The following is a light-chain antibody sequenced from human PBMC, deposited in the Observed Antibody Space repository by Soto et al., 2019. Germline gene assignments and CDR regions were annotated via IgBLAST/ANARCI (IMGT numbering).Light chain of an antibody. V-gene: IGKV3-15*01. CDR3: QQYNNWPPA. Sequence: EREMTQSPATLSVSPGERVTLSCRASQSVATNLAWYQQKPGRAPRLLIYGASTRATGIPARFGGSGSGTEFTLTISSLQSEDFAVYYCQQYNNWPPAFGQGTHVEIK. CDR2: GAS. J-gene: IGKJ1*01. CDR1: QSVATN.